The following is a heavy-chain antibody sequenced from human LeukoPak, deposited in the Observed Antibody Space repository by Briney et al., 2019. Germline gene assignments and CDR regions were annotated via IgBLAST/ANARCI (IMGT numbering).Heavy chain of an antibody. Sequence: PSETLSLTCTVSGGSISSSSYYWGWIRQPPGKGLEWIGSIYYSGSTYYNPSLKSRVTISVDASKNQFSLKLSSVTAADTAVYYCARDSLDDTGVDYWGQGTLVTVSS. CDR3: ARDSLDDTGVDY. CDR1: GGSISSSSYY. V-gene: IGHV4-39*02. D-gene: IGHD7-27*01. J-gene: IGHJ4*02. CDR2: IYYSGST.